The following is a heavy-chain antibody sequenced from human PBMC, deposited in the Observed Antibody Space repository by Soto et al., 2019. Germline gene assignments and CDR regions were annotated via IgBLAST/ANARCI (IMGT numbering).Heavy chain of an antibody. Sequence: HLQLQESGPGLVKPSETLSLTCTVSGDSISSSNYYWGWIRQPPRKGLEWIANIYYSGITYCNPSIKSRVAISVVTSKNQFSLKLSSVSAADTAIYYCARSNSGYYKWFDPWGQGTLVTVSS. CDR2: IYYSGIT. D-gene: IGHD3-22*01. J-gene: IGHJ5*02. CDR1: GDSISSSNYY. V-gene: IGHV4-39*01. CDR3: ARSNSGYYKWFDP.